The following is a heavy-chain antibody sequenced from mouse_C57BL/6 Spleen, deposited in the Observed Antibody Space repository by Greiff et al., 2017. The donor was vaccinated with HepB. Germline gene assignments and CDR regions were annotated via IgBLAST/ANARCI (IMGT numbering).Heavy chain of an antibody. Sequence: EVKLQESGAELVRPGASVKLSCTASGFNIKDDYMHWVKQRPEQGLEWIGWIDPENGDTEYASKFQGKATITADTSSNTAYLQLSSLTSEDTAVYYCTGGLPLFAYWGQGTLVTVSA. CDR2: IDPENGDT. CDR1: GFNIKDDY. J-gene: IGHJ3*01. D-gene: IGHD2-4*01. CDR3: TGGLPLFAY. V-gene: IGHV14-4*01.